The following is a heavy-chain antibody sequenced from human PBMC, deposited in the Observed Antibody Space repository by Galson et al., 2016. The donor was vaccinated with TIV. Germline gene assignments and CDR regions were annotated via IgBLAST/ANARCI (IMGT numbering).Heavy chain of an antibody. D-gene: IGHD5-12*01. CDR3: ARDRSGYDFDY. CDR2: INAGNGNT. J-gene: IGHJ4*02. Sequence: SVKVSCKASGYSFTTYAMHWVRQAPGQGLEWMGWINAGNGNTKYSQKFQGRVTITRDSSANTAYMELSSLTTDDTAVYYCARDRSGYDFDYWGQGTLVTVSS. V-gene: IGHV1-3*01. CDR1: GYSFTTYA.